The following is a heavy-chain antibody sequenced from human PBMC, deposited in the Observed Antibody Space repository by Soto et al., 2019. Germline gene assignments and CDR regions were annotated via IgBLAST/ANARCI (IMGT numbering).Heavy chain of an antibody. D-gene: IGHD6-6*01. J-gene: IGHJ6*03. CDR1: GFTPSGYA. V-gene: IGHV3-64*01. CDR3: ARRARPDFYYMDV. Sequence: PGGSLRLSCAASGFTPSGYAMDWVRQAPGKGLEYVSGISSNGVGTYYANSVQGRFTISRDNSKNTVYLQMGSLRPEDMAVYYCARRARPDFYYMDVWGKGTTVTVPS. CDR2: ISSNGVGT.